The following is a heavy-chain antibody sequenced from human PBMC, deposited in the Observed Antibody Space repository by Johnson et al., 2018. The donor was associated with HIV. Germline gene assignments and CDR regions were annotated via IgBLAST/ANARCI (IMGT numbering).Heavy chain of an antibody. CDR2: INWNSGRT. CDR1: GFTFDDSG. Sequence: VQLVESGGGVVRPGDSLRLSCVASGFTFDDSGMNWVRLVPGKGLEWVAGINWNSGRTGSVDSVKGRFTISRDNAKNSLFLQMTSLTAEDTAVFSCVRGEEGAFDIWGQGTMVTVSS. V-gene: IGHV3-20*04. CDR3: VRGEEGAFDI. J-gene: IGHJ3*02.